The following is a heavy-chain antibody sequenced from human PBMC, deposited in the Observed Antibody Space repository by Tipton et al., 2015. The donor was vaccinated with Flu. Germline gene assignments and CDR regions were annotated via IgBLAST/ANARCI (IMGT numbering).Heavy chain of an antibody. V-gene: IGHV4-30-4*01. J-gene: IGHJ4*02. CDR3: ARPQKSGYDQPFDY. CDR1: GGSISSGDYY. CDR2: IYYSGST. Sequence: TLSLTCTVSGGSISSGDYYWSWIRQPPGKGLEWIGYIYYSGSTYYNPSLKSRVTISVDTSKNQFSLKLSSVTAADTAVYYCARPQKSGYDQPFDYWGQGTLVTVSS. D-gene: IGHD5-12*01.